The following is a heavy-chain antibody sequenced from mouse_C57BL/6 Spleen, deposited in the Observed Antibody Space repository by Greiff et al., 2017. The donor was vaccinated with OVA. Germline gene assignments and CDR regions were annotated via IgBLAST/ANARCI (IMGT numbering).Heavy chain of an antibody. CDR3: ARRTTVVADWYFDV. CDR2: IYPRSGNT. D-gene: IGHD1-1*01. J-gene: IGHJ1*03. CDR1: GYTFTSYG. V-gene: IGHV1-81*01. Sequence: QVQLKQSGAELARPGASVKLSCKASGYTFTSYGISWVKQRTGQGLEWIGEIYPRSGNTYYNEKFKGKATLTADKSSSTAYMELRSLTSEDSAVYFCARRTTVVADWYFDVWGTGTTVTVSS.